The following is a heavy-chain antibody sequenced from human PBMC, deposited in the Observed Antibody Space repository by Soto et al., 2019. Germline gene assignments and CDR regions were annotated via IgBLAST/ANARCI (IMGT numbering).Heavy chain of an antibody. CDR2: ISSSGSTI. V-gene: IGHV3-11*01. D-gene: IGHD4-17*01. J-gene: IGHJ6*02. Sequence: QVQLVESGGGLVKPGGSLRLSCAASGFTFSDYYMSWIRQAPGKGLEWVSYISSSGSTIYYADSVKGRFTISRDNAKNSLYLQMNSLSAEDTAVYYCARGEVTTVVTPYYSYGMDVWGQGTTVTVSS. CDR3: ARGEVTTVVTPYYSYGMDV. CDR1: GFTFSDYY.